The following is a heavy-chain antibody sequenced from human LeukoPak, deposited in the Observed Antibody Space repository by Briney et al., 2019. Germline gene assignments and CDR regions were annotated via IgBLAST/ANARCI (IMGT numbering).Heavy chain of an antibody. J-gene: IGHJ4*02. CDR1: GFTFDYYG. Sequence: GGSLRLSCAASGFTFDYYGMSWVRHAPGKGLEWVSGINWNGGSTGYADSVKGRFTIPRDNAKNSLYLQMNSLRAEDTALYYCARDRTVTTSLFDYWGQGTLVTVSS. CDR2: INWNGGST. V-gene: IGHV3-20*04. D-gene: IGHD4-17*01. CDR3: ARDRTVTTSLFDY.